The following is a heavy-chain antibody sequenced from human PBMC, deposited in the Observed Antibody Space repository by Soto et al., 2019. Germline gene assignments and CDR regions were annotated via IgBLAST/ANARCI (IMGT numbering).Heavy chain of an antibody. J-gene: IGHJ5*02. Sequence: SETLSLTCAVYVGSFSGYYWSWIRQPPGKGLEWIGEINHSGSTNYNPSLKSRVTISVDTSKNQFSLKLSSVTVADTAVYYCARVFSYYNRGWFDPWGQGTLVTVSS. V-gene: IGHV4-34*01. CDR2: INHSGST. D-gene: IGHD3-10*01. CDR3: ARVFSYYNRGWFDP. CDR1: VGSFSGYY.